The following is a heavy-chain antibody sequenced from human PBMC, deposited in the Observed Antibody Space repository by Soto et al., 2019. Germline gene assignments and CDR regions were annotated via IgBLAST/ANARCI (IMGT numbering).Heavy chain of an antibody. D-gene: IGHD3-10*02. Sequence: EVHLVESGGGLVQPGGSLRLSCAASGFTFSSYWMHWVRQAPGKGLVWVSRLKSDGSGTTYADSVKGRSTISRENAKNTQYPQINSLRAGDTAVYYCVRGDRDYYVGNGYLARHWGQGTLVTVSS. V-gene: IGHV3-74*01. CDR1: GFTFSSYW. J-gene: IGHJ4*01. CDR2: LKSDGSGT. CDR3: VRGDRDYYVGNGYLARH.